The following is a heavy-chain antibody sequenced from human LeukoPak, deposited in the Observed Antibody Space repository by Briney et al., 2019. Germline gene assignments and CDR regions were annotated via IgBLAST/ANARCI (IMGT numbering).Heavy chain of an antibody. V-gene: IGHV3-21*01. CDR3: ARAHNWKYGTFDY. CDR1: GFTVSSNS. CDR2: ISGSGGNT. Sequence: GGSLRLSCTVSGFTVSSNSMSWVRQAPGKGLQWVSSISGSGGNTYYADSVKGRFTISRDNAKNSLYLQMNSLRVEDTAVYYCARAHNWKYGTFDYWGQGTLVTVSS. D-gene: IGHD1-7*01. J-gene: IGHJ4*02.